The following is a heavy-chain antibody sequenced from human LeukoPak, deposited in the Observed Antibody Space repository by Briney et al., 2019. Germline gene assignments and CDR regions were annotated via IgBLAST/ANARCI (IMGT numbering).Heavy chain of an antibody. CDR1: GFTFSSYG. V-gene: IGHV3-30*18. CDR2: ISYDGSNK. J-gene: IGHJ4*02. D-gene: IGHD3-3*01. Sequence: GGSLRLSCAASGFTFSSYGIHWVRQAPGKGLEWVAVISYDGSNKYYADPVKGRFTISRDNSKNTLYLQMNSLRAEDTAVYYCAKDVRFLEWLLSYWGQGTLVTVSS. CDR3: AKDVRFLEWLLSY.